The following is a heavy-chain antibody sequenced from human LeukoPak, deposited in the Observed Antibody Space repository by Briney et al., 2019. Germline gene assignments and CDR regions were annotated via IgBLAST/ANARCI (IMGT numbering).Heavy chain of an antibody. Sequence: PSETLSLTCTVSGGSISSYYWSWIRQPAGKGLEWIGRIYTSGSTNYNPSLKSRVTMSVDTSKNQSSLKLSAVTAADTAVYYCARDHELAIDSFDIWGQGTMVTVSS. V-gene: IGHV4-4*07. CDR3: ARDHELAIDSFDI. D-gene: IGHD1-1*01. J-gene: IGHJ3*02. CDR1: GGSISSYY. CDR2: IYTSGST.